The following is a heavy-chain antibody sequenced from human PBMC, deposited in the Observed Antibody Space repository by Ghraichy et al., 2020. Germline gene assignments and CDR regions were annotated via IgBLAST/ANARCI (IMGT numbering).Heavy chain of an antibody. V-gene: IGHV3-15*01. CDR1: GFTFSNAW. CDR2: IKSKTDGGTT. CDR3: TTAEAGYYYYYGMDV. Sequence: GSLRLSCAASGFTFSNAWMSWVRQGPGKGLEWVGRIKSKTDGGTTDYAAPVKGRFNISRDDSKNKLYLQMNSLKNEDTAVYYCTTAEAGYYYYYGMDVWGQGTTVTVSS. D-gene: IGHD6-19*01. J-gene: IGHJ6*02.